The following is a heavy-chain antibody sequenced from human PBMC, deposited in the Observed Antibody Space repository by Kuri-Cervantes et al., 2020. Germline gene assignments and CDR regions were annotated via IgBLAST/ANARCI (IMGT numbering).Heavy chain of an antibody. CDR3: ARASTNAFDI. D-gene: IGHD2-2*01. CDR1: GFTFSSYG. Sequence: GESLKISCAASGFTFSSYGMHWVRQAPGKGLEWVAVIWYDGSNKYYADAVKGRFTISRDNSKNTLYLQMNSLRAEDTAVYYCARASTNAFDIWGQGTMVTVSS. J-gene: IGHJ3*02. CDR2: IWYDGSNK. V-gene: IGHV3-33*01.